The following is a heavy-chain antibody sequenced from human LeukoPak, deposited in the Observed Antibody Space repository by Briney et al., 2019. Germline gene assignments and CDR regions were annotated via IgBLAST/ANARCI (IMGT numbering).Heavy chain of an antibody. V-gene: IGHV3-23*01. CDR2: ITGSGGST. CDR1: GFTFSSYA. Sequence: PGGSLRLSCAASGFTFSSYAMSWVRQAPGKGLEWVSAITGSGGSTYYADSVKGRFTISRDNSKDTLYLLMNSLRAEDTAVYYCAKGSSSSRPYYFDYWGQGTLVTVSS. CDR3: AKGSSSSRPYYFDY. J-gene: IGHJ4*02. D-gene: IGHD6-6*01.